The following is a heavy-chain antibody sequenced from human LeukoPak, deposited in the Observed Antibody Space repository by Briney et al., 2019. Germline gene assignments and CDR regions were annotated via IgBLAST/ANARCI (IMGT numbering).Heavy chain of an antibody. J-gene: IGHJ3*02. V-gene: IGHV1-18*01. CDR1: GYTFTSYG. CDR3: ARDSLQLWSDDAFDI. D-gene: IGHD5-18*01. CDR2: ISAYNGNT. Sequence: ASVKVSCKASGYTFTSYGISWVRQAPGQGLEWMGWISAYNGNTNYAQKLQGRVTMTTDTSTSTAYMELRSLRSDDTAVYYCARDSLQLWSDDAFDIWGQGTMVTVSS.